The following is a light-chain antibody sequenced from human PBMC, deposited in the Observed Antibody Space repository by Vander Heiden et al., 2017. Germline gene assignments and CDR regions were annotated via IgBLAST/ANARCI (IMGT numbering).Light chain of an antibody. J-gene: IGKJ2*01. Sequence: DTHLTQPPSAMSASAGDRVTIPCRASQGIRDDLAWYQQRPGKAPERLIYAVSSLQSGVPSRFSGSGSGTEFTLTISSLQPEDLATYYCLQHNSYPFTFGQGTKLEIK. CDR2: AVS. CDR1: QGIRDD. CDR3: LQHNSYPFT. V-gene: IGKV1-17*01.